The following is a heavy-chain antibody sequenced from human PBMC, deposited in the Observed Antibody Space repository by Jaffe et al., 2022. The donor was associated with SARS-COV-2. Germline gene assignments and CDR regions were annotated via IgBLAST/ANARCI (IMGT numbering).Heavy chain of an antibody. D-gene: IGHD2-8*02. CDR2: ITGSGGSR. V-gene: IGHV3-23*01. CDR1: GFPFSNYA. J-gene: IGHJ4*02. CDR3: AKANCTGGGATCYPGH. Sequence: EVQLLDSGGGSVQPGGSLRLSCAASGFPFSNYAMSWVRQPPGKGPEWVSTITGSGGSRYYADSVKGRFTISRDNSDNTVYLHMASLRAEDTALYFCAKANCTGGGATCYPGHWGQGTMVVVSS.